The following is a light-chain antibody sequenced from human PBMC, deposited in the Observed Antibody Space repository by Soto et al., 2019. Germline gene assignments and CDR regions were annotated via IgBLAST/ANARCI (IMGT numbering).Light chain of an antibody. CDR3: SSYAGGNNPFV. CDR1: SSDVGGYNY. J-gene: IGLJ1*01. V-gene: IGLV2-8*01. Sequence: QSVLTQPPSASGSPGQSVTISCTGTSSDVGGYNYVSWYQQHPGKAPKLMISEVSQRPSGVPDRFSGSKSGNTASLTVSGLQAEDEADYYCSSYAGGNNPFVFGTGTKVTVL. CDR2: EVS.